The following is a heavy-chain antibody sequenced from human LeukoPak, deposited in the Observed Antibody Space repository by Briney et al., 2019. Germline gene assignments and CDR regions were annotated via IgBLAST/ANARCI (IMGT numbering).Heavy chain of an antibody. CDR2: IWYDGSNK. CDR1: GFTFSSYG. Sequence: HLGGSLRLSCAASGFTFSSYGMHWVRQAPGKGLEWVAVIWYDGSNKYYADSVKGRFTISRDNSKNTLYLQMNSLRAEDTAVYYCARAHPLPYYYDSSGYYFDYWGQGTLVTVSS. J-gene: IGHJ4*02. V-gene: IGHV3-33*01. D-gene: IGHD3-22*01. CDR3: ARAHPLPYYYDSSGYYFDY.